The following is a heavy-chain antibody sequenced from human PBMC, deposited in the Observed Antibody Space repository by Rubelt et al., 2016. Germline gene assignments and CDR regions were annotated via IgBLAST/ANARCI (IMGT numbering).Heavy chain of an antibody. Sequence: QVTLRESGPALVKPTQTLTLTCTFSGFSLSTSGMCVSWIRQPPGKALEWLARLDWDDDKYYSTSLKTRLTISKDTSKNQVVLTMTNMDPVDTATYYCARILLPDYYDSSGGMDVWGQGTTVTVSS. CDR2: LDWDDDK. CDR3: ARILLPDYYDSSGGMDV. J-gene: IGHJ6*02. V-gene: IGHV2-70*15. CDR1: GFSLSTSGMC. D-gene: IGHD3-22*01.